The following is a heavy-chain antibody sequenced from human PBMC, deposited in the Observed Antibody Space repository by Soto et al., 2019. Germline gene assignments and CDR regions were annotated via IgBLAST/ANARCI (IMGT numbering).Heavy chain of an antibody. CDR3: ATPTWIVVVPAATDDFGS. D-gene: IGHD2-2*01. J-gene: IGHJ3*02. Sequence: QVQLVQSGAEVKKPGSSVKVSCTASGGTFSSYAISWVRQAPGQGLEWLGGIIPIFGTANYAQKFQGRVTVTADESTSTAYMELSSLRSEETAMYYCATPTWIVVVPAATDDFGSWGQCRMVTVSS. V-gene: IGHV1-69*01. CDR2: IIPIFGTA. CDR1: GGTFSSYA.